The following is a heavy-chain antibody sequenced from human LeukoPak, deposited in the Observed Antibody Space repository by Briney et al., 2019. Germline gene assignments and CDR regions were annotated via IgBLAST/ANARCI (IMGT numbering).Heavy chain of an antibody. J-gene: IGHJ4*02. CDR3: VRLYAY. CDR1: GFTFSNYF. CDR2: ITGDGSST. D-gene: IGHD2/OR15-2a*01. V-gene: IGHV3-74*01. Sequence: GGSLRLSCTASGFTFSNYFMHWARQVPAEGPVWVSRITGDGSSTSYADSVKGRFTISRDNAKNTLYLQMNSLRAEDTALYYCVRLYAYWGQGTLVTVSS.